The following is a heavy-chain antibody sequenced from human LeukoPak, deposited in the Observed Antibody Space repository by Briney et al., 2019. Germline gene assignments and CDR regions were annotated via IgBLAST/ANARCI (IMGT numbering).Heavy chain of an antibody. CDR1: GFIFSSYG. CDR3: AKDGEAVAGHIDY. D-gene: IGHD6-19*01. V-gene: IGHV3-30*02. Sequence: GGSLRLSCAASGFIFSSYGMHWVRQAPGKGLEWVAFIRYDGSNKYYADSVKGRFTISRYNSKNTLYLQMNSLRAEDTAVYYCAKDGEAVAGHIDYWGQGTLVTVSS. CDR2: IRYDGSNK. J-gene: IGHJ4*02.